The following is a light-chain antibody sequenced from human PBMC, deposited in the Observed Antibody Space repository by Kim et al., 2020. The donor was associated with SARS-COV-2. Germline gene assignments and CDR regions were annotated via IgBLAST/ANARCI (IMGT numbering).Light chain of an antibody. CDR3: LQDYNFPWT. V-gene: IGKV1-6*01. Sequence: ASVGDRVTISCRASQGIGSVLGWYQQKPGKAPKLLIYGASNLQRGVPSRFSGSGSGTDFTLTISSLQPEDFGTYYCLQDYNFPWTFGQGTKVDIK. CDR2: GAS. CDR1: QGIGSV. J-gene: IGKJ1*01.